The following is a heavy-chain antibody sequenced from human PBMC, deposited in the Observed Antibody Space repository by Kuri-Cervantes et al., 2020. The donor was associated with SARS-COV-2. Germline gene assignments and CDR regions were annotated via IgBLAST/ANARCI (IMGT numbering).Heavy chain of an antibody. Sequence: ASVKVSCKASGYTITSYGISWVRQAPGQGLEWMGWISAYNGNTNYAQKLQGSVTMTTDTSTSTAYMELRSRRSDDTAVYYCARGFAAAGTIDYWGQGTLVTVSS. CDR1: GYTITSYG. CDR3: ARGFAAAGTIDY. D-gene: IGHD6-13*01. CDR2: ISAYNGNT. J-gene: IGHJ4*02. V-gene: IGHV1-18*01.